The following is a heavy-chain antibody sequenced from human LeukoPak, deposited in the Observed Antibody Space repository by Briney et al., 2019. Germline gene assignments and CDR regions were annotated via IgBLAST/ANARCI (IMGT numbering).Heavy chain of an antibody. CDR1: GFTFDDYG. V-gene: IGHV3-20*04. CDR3: AKSDTNMIAFDY. D-gene: IGHD2-21*01. J-gene: IGHJ4*02. CDR2: TNWNGGST. Sequence: GGSLRLSCAASGFTFDDYGMSWVRQAPGKGLEWVSATNWNGGSTHYADSVKGRFTISRDDFKNTLYLQMNSLRAEDTAVYYCAKSDTNMIAFDYWGQGTLVTVSS.